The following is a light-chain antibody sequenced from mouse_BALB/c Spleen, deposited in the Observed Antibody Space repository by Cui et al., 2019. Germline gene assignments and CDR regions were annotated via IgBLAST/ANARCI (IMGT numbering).Light chain of an antibody. Sequence: DTQMTQSPASLSVSVGETVTITCRASEHISSTLAWYQQKQGKAPQLLVYAATNLADGVPSRFSGSGSGTQYSLKINSLQSEDFGSYYWQHFWGTPFTFGSGTKLEIK. CDR2: AAT. V-gene: IGKV12-46*01. J-gene: IGKJ4*01. CDR1: EHISST. CDR3: QHFWGTPFT.